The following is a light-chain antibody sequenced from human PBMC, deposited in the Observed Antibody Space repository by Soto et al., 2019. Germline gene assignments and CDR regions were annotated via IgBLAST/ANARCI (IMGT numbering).Light chain of an antibody. V-gene: IGKV2-28*01. CDR1: QSLLHSNGYNY. J-gene: IGKJ1*01. Sequence: DIVMTQSPLSLPVTPGEPASISCRSSQSLLHSNGYNYLDWYLQKPGQSPQLLIYLGSNRASGVPGRFRCSGSGRDFTLNISRVEAEDVGVDYCVQALQSQLRLGQGTKVDSK. CDR3: VQALQSQLR. CDR2: LGS.